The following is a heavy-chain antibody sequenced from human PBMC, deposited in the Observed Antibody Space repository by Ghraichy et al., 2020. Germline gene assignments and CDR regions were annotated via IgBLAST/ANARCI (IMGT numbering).Heavy chain of an antibody. J-gene: IGHJ2*01. CDR2: ISYDGSNK. CDR1: GFTFSSYG. CDR3: AKVGSTVPDDWYFDL. D-gene: IGHD5/OR15-5a*01. Sequence: GGSLRLSCAASGFTFSSYGMHWVRQAPGKGLEWVAVISYDGSNKYYADSVKGRFTISRDNSKNTLYLQMNSLRAEDTAVYYCAKVGSTVPDDWYFDLWGRGTLVTVSS. V-gene: IGHV3-30*18.